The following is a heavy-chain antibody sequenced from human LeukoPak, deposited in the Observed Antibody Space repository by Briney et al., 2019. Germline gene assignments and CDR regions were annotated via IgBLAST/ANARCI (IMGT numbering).Heavy chain of an antibody. V-gene: IGHV1-18*01. CDR3: ARLILVVLAARGGRYNWFDP. Sequence: GASVKVSCKASGYTFTSYGISWVRQAPGQGLEWMGWISAYNGNTNYAQKLQGRVTMTTDTSTSTAYMELRSLRSDDTAVYYCARLILVVLAARGGRYNWFDPWAQGTLVTVSS. J-gene: IGHJ5*02. CDR2: ISAYNGNT. CDR1: GYTFTSYG. D-gene: IGHD2-15*01.